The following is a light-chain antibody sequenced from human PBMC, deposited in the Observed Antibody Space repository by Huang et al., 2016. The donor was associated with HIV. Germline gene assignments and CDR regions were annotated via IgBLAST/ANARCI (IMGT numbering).Light chain of an antibody. CDR3: QQRSSSLT. J-gene: IGKJ4*01. Sequence: IVLTQSPATLSLSPGERATLSCRASQSLNKFLAWYQQKPGQAPRLLIYNATDRANGVPARFSGGGSGTDFTLTITDLKAEDFAIYYCQQRSSSLTFGGGTKVEIK. CDR2: NAT. V-gene: IGKV3-11*01. CDR1: QSLNKF.